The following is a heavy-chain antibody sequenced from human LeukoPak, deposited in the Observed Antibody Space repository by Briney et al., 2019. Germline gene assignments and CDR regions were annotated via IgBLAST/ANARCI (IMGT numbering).Heavy chain of an antibody. V-gene: IGHV1-3*01. J-gene: IGHJ6*04. CDR1: GYTFSMYA. Sequence: ASVKVSCKTSGYTFSMYAIHWVRQAPGQRLEWMGWVNGGNGDTKYSQRFQGRVTITRDTAATTAQMDLSSLRSDDTAVYYCARTPGPMVRGLKFYYYGMDVWGKGTTVTVSS. CDR3: ARTPGPMVRGLKFYYYGMDV. CDR2: VNGGNGDT. D-gene: IGHD3-10*01.